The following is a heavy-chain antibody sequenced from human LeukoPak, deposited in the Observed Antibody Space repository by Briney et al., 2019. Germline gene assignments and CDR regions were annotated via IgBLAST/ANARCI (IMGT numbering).Heavy chain of an antibody. J-gene: IGHJ4*02. V-gene: IGHV1-8*01. CDR1: GYTFTSYD. CDR2: MNPNSGNT. CDR3: AKDLDDYVWGSYPGGDY. D-gene: IGHD3-16*02. Sequence: ASVKVSCKASGYTFTSYDINWVRQATGQGLEWMGWMNPNSGNTGYAQKFQGRVTMTRNTSISTAYMELNSLRSEDTAVYYCAKDLDDYVWGSYPGGDYWGQGTLVTVSS.